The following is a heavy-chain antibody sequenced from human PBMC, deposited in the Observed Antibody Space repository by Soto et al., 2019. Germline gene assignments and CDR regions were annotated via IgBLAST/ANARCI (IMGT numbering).Heavy chain of an antibody. CDR3: ARDRGTIVVVPAAQRRYYFDY. Sequence: QVQLQESGPGLVKPSETLSLTCTVSGGSISSYYWSWIRQPAGKGLEWIGRVYTRGSTNYNPSLKSRVTMSVDTSKNQFSLKLSSVTAADTAVYYCARDRGTIVVVPAAQRRYYFDYWGQGTLVTVSS. J-gene: IGHJ4*02. D-gene: IGHD2-2*01. CDR1: GGSISSYY. V-gene: IGHV4-4*07. CDR2: VYTRGST.